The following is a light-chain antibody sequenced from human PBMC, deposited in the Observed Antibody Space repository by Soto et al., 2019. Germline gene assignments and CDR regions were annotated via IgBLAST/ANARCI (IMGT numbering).Light chain of an antibody. CDR3: QQYNNWPPWT. Sequence: VVRKSPGTLSLYQGERATLSCRASQSVRSDLAWYQQKPGQAPRLLIYDASTRATAIPARFSGSGSETEFTLTISSLQSEDSAVYYCQQYNNWPPWTFGQGTKVDI. J-gene: IGKJ1*01. V-gene: IGKV3-15*01. CDR2: DAS. CDR1: QSVRSD.